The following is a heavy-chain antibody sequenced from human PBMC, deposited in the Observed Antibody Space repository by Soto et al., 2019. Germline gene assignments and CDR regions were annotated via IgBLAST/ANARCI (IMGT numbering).Heavy chain of an antibody. CDR1: GGSISSGGYY. Sequence: QVQLQESGPGLVKPSQTLSLTCTVSGGSISSGGYYWSWIRQHPGKGLEWIGYIYYSGGTYYNPSLKSRVTISVDTSKNQFALKLSYVTAAYTAVYYCARPEIVVVPAAIAFDIWGQGTMVTVSS. D-gene: IGHD2-2*01. V-gene: IGHV4-31*03. J-gene: IGHJ3*02. CDR3: ARPEIVVVPAAIAFDI. CDR2: IYYSGGT.